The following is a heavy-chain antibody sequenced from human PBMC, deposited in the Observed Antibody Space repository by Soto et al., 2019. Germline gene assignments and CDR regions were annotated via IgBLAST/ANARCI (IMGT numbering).Heavy chain of an antibody. CDR1: GGSIISGGYS. Sequence: PSETLSLTCAVSGGSIISGGYSWSWIRQPPGKGLECIGYIYHSRSTYYNPSLKSRVTISVDTSKNQFSLKLSSVTAADTAAYYCARSQAGDILTGYTPTGETPTYYYGMDVWGQGTTVTVSS. J-gene: IGHJ6*02. V-gene: IGHV4-30-2*01. D-gene: IGHD3-9*01. CDR3: ARSQAGDILTGYTPTGETPTYYYGMDV. CDR2: IYHSRST.